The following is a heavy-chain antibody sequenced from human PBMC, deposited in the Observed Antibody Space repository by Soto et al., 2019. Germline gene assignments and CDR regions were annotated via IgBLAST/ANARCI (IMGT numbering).Heavy chain of an antibody. D-gene: IGHD3-10*01. V-gene: IGHV3-23*01. CDR3: AKNVGWFGELGHDAFDI. Sequence: GGSLRLSCAASGFTFSSYAMSWVRQAPGKGLEWVSAISGSGVSTYYADSVKGRFTISRDNSKNTLYLQMNSLRAEDTAVYYCAKNVGWFGELGHDAFDIWGQGTMVTVSS. CDR2: ISGSGVST. J-gene: IGHJ3*02. CDR1: GFTFSSYA.